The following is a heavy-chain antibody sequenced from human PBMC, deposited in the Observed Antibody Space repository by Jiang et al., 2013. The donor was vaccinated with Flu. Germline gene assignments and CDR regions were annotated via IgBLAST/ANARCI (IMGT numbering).Heavy chain of an antibody. Sequence: YLHWVRQAPGQALEWMGWITPFNGNTNYAQKFQDRVTITRDRSMTTAYMELSSLRSEDTAMYYCARGTYGSGSGFGNAFDTWGQGTMVTVSS. CDR1: Y. D-gene: IGHD3-10*01. J-gene: IGHJ3*02. CDR2: ITPFNGNT. CDR3: ARGTYGSGSGFGNAFDT. V-gene: IGHV1-45*02.